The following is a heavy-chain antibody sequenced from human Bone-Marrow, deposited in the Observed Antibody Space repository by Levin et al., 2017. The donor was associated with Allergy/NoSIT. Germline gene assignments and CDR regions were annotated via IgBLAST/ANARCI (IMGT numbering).Heavy chain of an antibody. CDR2: ISGSGGST. V-gene: IGHV3-23*01. J-gene: IGHJ3*02. Sequence: GVSLLLSFSSSFFPFLLSSLLFFLPSPFPFLSFVSAISGSGGSTYYADSVKGRFTISRDNSKNTLYLQMNSLRAEDTAVYYCAKPPYYYDSSGYFVDAFDIWGQGTMVTVSS. D-gene: IGHD3-22*01. CDR3: AKPPYYYDSSGYFVDAFDI. CDR1: FFPFLLSS.